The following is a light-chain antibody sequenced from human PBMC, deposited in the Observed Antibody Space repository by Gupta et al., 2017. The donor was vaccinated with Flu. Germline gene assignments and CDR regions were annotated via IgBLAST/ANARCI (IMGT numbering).Light chain of an antibody. CDR2: WAS. J-gene: IGKJ1*01. Sequence: DIVMTQSPDSLAVSLGERATINCKSSQSVLYSSNNKNYLAWYQQKPGQPPKLLIYWASTRESGVPDRFSGSGSGTDFSRTITSLQAEDVALYYCQQYDDTPPTFGQGTKVEIK. CDR1: QSVLYSSNNKNY. V-gene: IGKV4-1*01. CDR3: QQYDDTPPT.